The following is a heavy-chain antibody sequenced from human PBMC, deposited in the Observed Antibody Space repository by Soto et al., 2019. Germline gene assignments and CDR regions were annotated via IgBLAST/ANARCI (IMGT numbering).Heavy chain of an antibody. Sequence: LRLSCAASGFTLSRYGMHWVRQATGKGLEWVSVIGTAGDPYYPGSVKGRFTISRENAKNSLYLQMNSLRAGDTAVYYCARAVSSSAGGLDVCGQGTTVTVSS. CDR3: ARAVSSSAGGLDV. CDR2: IGTAGDP. D-gene: IGHD6-6*01. J-gene: IGHJ6*02. CDR1: GFTLSRYG. V-gene: IGHV3-13*05.